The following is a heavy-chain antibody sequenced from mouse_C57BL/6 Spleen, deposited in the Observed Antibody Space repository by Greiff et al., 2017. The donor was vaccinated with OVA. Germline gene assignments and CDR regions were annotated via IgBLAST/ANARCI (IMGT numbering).Heavy chain of an antibody. Sequence: EVKLQESGPGLVKPSQSLSLTCSVTGYSITSGYYWNWIRQFPGNKLEWMGYISYDGSNNYNPSLKNRISITRDTSKNQFFLKWNAVTTEDTATYYCARVVYGSSWYYFDYWGQGTTLTVSS. V-gene: IGHV3-6*01. CDR2: ISYDGSN. CDR3: ARVVYGSSWYYFDY. D-gene: IGHD1-1*01. CDR1: GYSITSGYY. J-gene: IGHJ2*01.